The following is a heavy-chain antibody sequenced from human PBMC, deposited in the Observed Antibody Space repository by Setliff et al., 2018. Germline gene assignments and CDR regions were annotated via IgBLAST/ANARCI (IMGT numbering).Heavy chain of an antibody. D-gene: IGHD3-3*01. V-gene: IGHV3-23*03. Sequence: GESLKISCAASGFTSSTYAMSWVRQAPGKGLEWVSTIYSGDRNTFYIDSVKGRFTIFRDASKNTLYLQMTSLRAEDTAVYYCAKSPHDFWSGRVFFDYWGQGILVTVSS. J-gene: IGHJ4*01. CDR3: AKSPHDFWSGRVFFDY. CDR2: IYSGDRNT. CDR1: GFTSSTYA.